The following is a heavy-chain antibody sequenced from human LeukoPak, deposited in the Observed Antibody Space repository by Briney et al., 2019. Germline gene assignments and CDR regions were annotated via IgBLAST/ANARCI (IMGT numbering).Heavy chain of an antibody. CDR3: ARGYGDYELRAFDI. Sequence: SVKVSCKASGYTFTGYYMHWVRQAPGQGLEWMGGIIPIFGTANYAQKFQGRVTITADESTSTAYMELSSLRSEDTAVYYCARGYGDYELRAFDIWGQGTMVTVSS. D-gene: IGHD4-17*01. V-gene: IGHV1-69*13. J-gene: IGHJ3*02. CDR2: IIPIFGTA. CDR1: GYTFTGYY.